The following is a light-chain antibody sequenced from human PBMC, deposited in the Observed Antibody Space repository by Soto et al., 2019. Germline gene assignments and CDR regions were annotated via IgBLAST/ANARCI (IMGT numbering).Light chain of an antibody. CDR2: AVS. Sequence: EIQMTQSPSSLSASVGERVTITCRASQSIDSYLNWYQQKPGKAPKLLIYAVSNLQSGVPSRFSGSGSGTAFSLTVSSLQPEDSATYYCQQTYSTPLYTFGQGTKLEIK. J-gene: IGKJ2*01. CDR3: QQTYSTPLYT. CDR1: QSIDSY. V-gene: IGKV1-39*01.